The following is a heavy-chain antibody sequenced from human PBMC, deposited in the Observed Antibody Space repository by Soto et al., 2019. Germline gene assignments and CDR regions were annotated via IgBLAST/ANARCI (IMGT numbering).Heavy chain of an antibody. D-gene: IGHD5-12*01. Sequence: GASVKVSCKASGGTFSSYAISWVRQAPGQGLEWMGGIIPIFGTANYAQKFQGRVTITADESTSTAYMELSSLRSEDTAVYYCARGYVDIVATEEHYGMDVWGQGTTVTVYS. CDR3: ARGYVDIVATEEHYGMDV. CDR2: IIPIFGTA. V-gene: IGHV1-69*13. CDR1: GGTFSSYA. J-gene: IGHJ6*02.